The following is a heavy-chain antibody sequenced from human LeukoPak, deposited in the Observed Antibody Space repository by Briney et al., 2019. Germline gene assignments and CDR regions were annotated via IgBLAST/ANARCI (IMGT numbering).Heavy chain of an antibody. V-gene: IGHV4-61*02. CDR3: ARDSYYYDSSGYYRYDY. D-gene: IGHD3-22*01. J-gene: IGHJ4*02. CDR2: IYTSGST. Sequence: SETLSLTCTVSGGSISSTSYYWSWIRQPAGKGLEWIGRIYTSGSTNYNPSLKSRVTMSVDTSKNQFSLKLSSVTAADTAVYYCARDSYYYDSSGYYRYDYWGQGTLVTVSS. CDR1: GGSISSTSYY.